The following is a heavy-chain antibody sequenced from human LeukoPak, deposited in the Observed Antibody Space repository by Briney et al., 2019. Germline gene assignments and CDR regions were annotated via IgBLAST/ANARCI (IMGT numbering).Heavy chain of an antibody. CDR2: IYYSGST. J-gene: IGHJ4*02. D-gene: IGHD1-14*01. Sequence: PSETLSLTCAVYGGSFSGYYWSWIRQPPGKGLEWIGYIYYSGSTNYNPSLKSRVTISVDTSKNQFSLKLSSVTAADTAVYYCARLYYRVKLFDYWGQGTLVTVSS. CDR1: GGSFSGYY. CDR3: ARLYYRVKLFDY. V-gene: IGHV4-59*01.